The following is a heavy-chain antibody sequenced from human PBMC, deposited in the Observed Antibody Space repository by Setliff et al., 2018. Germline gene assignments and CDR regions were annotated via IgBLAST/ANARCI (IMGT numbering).Heavy chain of an antibody. V-gene: IGHV4-59*08. J-gene: IGHJ6*04. CDR3: ARHALSFDSAWDV. D-gene: IGHD3-9*01. CDR2: IDYSGST. CDR1: GGSISSYY. Sequence: SETLSLTCSVSGGSISSYYWSWIRQPPGKGLEWIGYIDYSGSTNYNPSLKSRVTISVDTSKNLISLNLRSVIDADTAVYYCARHALSFDSAWDVWGKGTTVTVSS.